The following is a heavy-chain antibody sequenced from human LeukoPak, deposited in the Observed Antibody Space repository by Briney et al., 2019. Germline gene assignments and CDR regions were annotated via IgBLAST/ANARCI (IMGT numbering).Heavy chain of an antibody. CDR3: ARDRYYYDSSPRAFDI. V-gene: IGHV4-4*07. J-gene: IGHJ3*02. D-gene: IGHD3-22*01. CDR2: IYTSGST. Sequence: SETLSLTCTASGGSISSYYWSWIRQPAGKGLEWIGRIYTSGSTNYNPSLKSRVTMSVDTSKNQFSLKLSSVTAADTAVYYCARDRYYYDSSPRAFDIWGQGTMVTVSS. CDR1: GGSISSYY.